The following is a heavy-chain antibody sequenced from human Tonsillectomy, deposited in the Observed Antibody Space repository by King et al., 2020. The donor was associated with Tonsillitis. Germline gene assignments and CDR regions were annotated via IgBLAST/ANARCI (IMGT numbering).Heavy chain of an antibody. CDR1: GFTFSSYG. J-gene: IGHJ4*02. D-gene: IGHD1-26*01. V-gene: IGHV3-33*01. CDR3: ARDHPRWELLESYYFDY. Sequence: VQLVESGGGVVQPGRSLRLSCAASGFTFSSYGMHWVRQAPGKGLEWVAIIRYDGSNNKFADSVKGRFTISRDNSKNMLYLQMNSLRVEDTAVYYCARDHPRWELLESYYFDYWGQETLVTVSS. CDR2: IRYDGSNN.